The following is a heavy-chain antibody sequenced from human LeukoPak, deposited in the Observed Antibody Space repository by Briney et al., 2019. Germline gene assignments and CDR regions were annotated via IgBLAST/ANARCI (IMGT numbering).Heavy chain of an antibody. CDR2: INAGNGNT. CDR3: ARGPGGGGYSWYYFDY. Sequence: GASVKVSCKASGYTFTSYAMHWVRQAPGQRLEWMGWINAGNGNTKYSQKFQGRVTITRDTSASTAYMELSSLRSEDTAVYYCARGPGGGGYSWYYFDYWGQGTLVTVSS. J-gene: IGHJ4*02. CDR1: GYTFTSYA. V-gene: IGHV1-3*01. D-gene: IGHD5-24*01.